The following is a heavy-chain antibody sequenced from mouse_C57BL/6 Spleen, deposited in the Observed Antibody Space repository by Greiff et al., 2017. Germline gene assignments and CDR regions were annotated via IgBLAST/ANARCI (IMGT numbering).Heavy chain of an antibody. CDR3: ARLGLRREKGFAY. CDR2: IHPNSGST. V-gene: IGHV1-64*01. Sequence: QVQLKQSGAELVKPGASVKLSCKASGYTFTSYWMHWVKQRPGQGLEWIGMIHPNSGSTTYNEKFKSKATLTVDKSSSTAYMQLSSLTSEDSAVXCGARLGLRREKGFAYWGQGTLVTVSA. CDR1: GYTFTSYW. J-gene: IGHJ3*01. D-gene: IGHD2-4*01.